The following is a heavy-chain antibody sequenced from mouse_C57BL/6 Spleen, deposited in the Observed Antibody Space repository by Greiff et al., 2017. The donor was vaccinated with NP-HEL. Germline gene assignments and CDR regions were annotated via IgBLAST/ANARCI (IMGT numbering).Heavy chain of an antibody. CDR3: ARSARTIN. J-gene: IGHJ2*01. D-gene: IGHD6-1*01. CDR1: GFTFSSYG. Sequence: EVQLVESGGGLVQPGGSLKLSCAASGFTFSSYGMSWVRQTPDKRLELVATINSNGGSTYYPDSVKGRFTISRDNAKNTLYLQMSSLKSEDTAMYYSARSARTINWGQGTTLTVSS. V-gene: IGHV5-6-3*01. CDR2: INSNGGST.